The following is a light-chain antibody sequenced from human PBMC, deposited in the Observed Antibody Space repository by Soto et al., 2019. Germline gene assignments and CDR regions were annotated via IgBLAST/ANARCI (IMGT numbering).Light chain of an antibody. J-gene: IGKJ3*01. CDR1: QSISSTY. CDR3: QQYGSSSFA. V-gene: IGKV3-20*01. CDR2: GAF. Sequence: EIVLTQSPGTLSVSPGERATLFCRARQSISSTYLAWYQKKPGQAPRLLLYGAFNRAPGIPDRFSGSGSGTDFTLTISRLEPEDCAFYYCQQYGSSSFAFGPGTKVEIK.